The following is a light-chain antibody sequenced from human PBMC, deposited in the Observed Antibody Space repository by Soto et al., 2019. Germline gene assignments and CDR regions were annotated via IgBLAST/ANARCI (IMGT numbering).Light chain of an antibody. J-gene: IGLJ2*01. CDR2: SNN. CDR3: AAWDDSLYVV. Sequence: QSVLTQPPSASVTPGQRVTISCSGSSSNIGSNTVNWYQQVPGTAPKLLIYSNNQRPSGVPDRISGSKSGTSASLAISGLQSEDEADYYCAAWDDSLYVVFGGGTKLTVL. CDR1: SSNIGSNT. V-gene: IGLV1-44*01.